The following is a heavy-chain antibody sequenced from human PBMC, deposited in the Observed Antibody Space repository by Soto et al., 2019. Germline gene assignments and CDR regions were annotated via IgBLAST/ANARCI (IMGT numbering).Heavy chain of an antibody. Sequence: ESGGGVVQPGRSLRLSCAASGFTFSSYGMHWVRQAPGKGLEWVAVISYDGSNKYYADSVKGRFTISRDNSKNTLYLQMNSLRAEDTAVYYCAKSRSTKRSSTPGDYWGQGTLVTVSS. D-gene: IGHD2-2*01. CDR3: AKSRSTKRSSTPGDY. J-gene: IGHJ4*02. V-gene: IGHV3-30*18. CDR1: GFTFSSYG. CDR2: ISYDGSNK.